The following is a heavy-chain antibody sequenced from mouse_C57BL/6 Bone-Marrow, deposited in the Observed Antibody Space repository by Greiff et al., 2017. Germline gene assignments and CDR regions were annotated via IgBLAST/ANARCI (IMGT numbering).Heavy chain of an antibody. CDR2: IDPSDSYT. CDR3: AKRDGSSYSYAMDY. J-gene: IGHJ4*01. D-gene: IGHD1-1*01. Sequence: VQLQQSGAELVMPGASVKLSCKASGYTFTSYWMHWVKQRPGQGLEWIGEIDPSDSYTNYNQKFKGKSTLTVDKSSSTAYMQLSSLTSEDSAVYYCAKRDGSSYSYAMDYWGQGTSVTVSS. CDR1: GYTFTSYW. V-gene: IGHV1-69*01.